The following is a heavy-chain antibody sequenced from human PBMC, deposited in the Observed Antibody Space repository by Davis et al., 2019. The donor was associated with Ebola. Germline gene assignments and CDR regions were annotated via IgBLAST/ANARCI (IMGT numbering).Heavy chain of an antibody. V-gene: IGHV3-21*01. Sequence: GVLKISCAASGFTFSSYSMNWVRQAPGKGLEWVSSISSSSSYIYYADSVKGRFTISRDNSKNTLYLQMNSLRAEDTAVYYCAKDGTSSSSLYYYGMDVWGQGTTVTVSS. CDR2: ISSSSSYI. CDR1: GFTFSSYS. CDR3: AKDGTSSSSLYYYGMDV. J-gene: IGHJ6*02. D-gene: IGHD6-6*01.